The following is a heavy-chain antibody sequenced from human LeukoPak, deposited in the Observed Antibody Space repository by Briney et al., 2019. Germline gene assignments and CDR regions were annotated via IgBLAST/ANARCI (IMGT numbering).Heavy chain of an antibody. V-gene: IGHV3-21*01. CDR1: GFTFSSYS. J-gene: IGHJ4*02. D-gene: IGHD6-6*01. Sequence: PGGSLRLSCAASGFTFSSYSMNWVRQAPGKGLEWVSSISSSSNYIYYADSVKGRFTISRDNAKNSLYLQMNSLRAEDTAVYYCARGSAARPYWGQGTLVTVSS. CDR3: ARGSAARPY. CDR2: ISSSSNYI.